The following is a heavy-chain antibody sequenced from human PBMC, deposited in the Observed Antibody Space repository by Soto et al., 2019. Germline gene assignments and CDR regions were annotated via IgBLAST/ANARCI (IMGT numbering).Heavy chain of an antibody. CDR3: ARLRIVGGSGFDS. V-gene: IGHV4-39*01. Sequence: SETLSLTCTVSGGSVTGNSYYWGWIRQAPGKGLDWIGNIYYSGSTFYNPSLKSRATISVDMSKNQFSLRLRSVTAADTSVYYCARLRIVGGSGFDSWGQGTLVTVSS. CDR2: IYYSGST. J-gene: IGHJ4*02. D-gene: IGHD1-26*01. CDR1: GGSVTGNSYY.